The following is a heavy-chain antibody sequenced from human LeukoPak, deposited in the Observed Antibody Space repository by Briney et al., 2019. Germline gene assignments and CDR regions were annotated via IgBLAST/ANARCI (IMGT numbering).Heavy chain of an antibody. Sequence: GASVKVSCKASGGTFSSYAISWVRQAPGQGLEWMGRIIPILGIANYAQKFQGRVTITADKSTSTAYMELSSLRSEDTAVYYCAKDEYGGNQPFDYWGQGTLVTVSS. D-gene: IGHD4-23*01. J-gene: IGHJ4*02. CDR2: IIPILGIA. V-gene: IGHV1-69*04. CDR3: AKDEYGGNQPFDY. CDR1: GGTFSSYA.